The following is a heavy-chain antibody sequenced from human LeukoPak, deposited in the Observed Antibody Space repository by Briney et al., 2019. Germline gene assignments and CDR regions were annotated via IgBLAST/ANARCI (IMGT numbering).Heavy chain of an antibody. D-gene: IGHD3-10*01. Sequence: PGGSLRLSCAASGFTFSSYAMSWVRQAPGKGLEWVSTISGSGGSTYYADSVKGRFTVSRDNSKNTLYLQMNSLRAEDTAVYYCARVALGSYNWFDPWGQGTLVTVSS. CDR2: ISGSGGST. J-gene: IGHJ5*02. CDR3: ARVALGSYNWFDP. V-gene: IGHV3-23*01. CDR1: GFTFSSYA.